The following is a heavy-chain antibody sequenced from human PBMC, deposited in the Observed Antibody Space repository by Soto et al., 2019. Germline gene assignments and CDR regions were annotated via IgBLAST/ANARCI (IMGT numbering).Heavy chain of an antibody. V-gene: IGHV1-18*01. J-gene: IGHJ6*03. CDR3: ARVISGAPYYYYMDV. Sequence: ASVQVSCNASCYTFTSYGIIWVRQAPGQGLEWMGWISAYNGNTNYAQKLQGRVTMTTDTSTSTAYMELRSLRSDDTAVYYCARVISGAPYYYYMDVWGKGTTVTVSS. D-gene: IGHD1-26*01. CDR1: CYTFTSYG. CDR2: ISAYNGNT.